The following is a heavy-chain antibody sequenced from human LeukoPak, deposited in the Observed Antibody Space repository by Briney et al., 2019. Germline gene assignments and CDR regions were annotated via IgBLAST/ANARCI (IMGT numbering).Heavy chain of an antibody. V-gene: IGHV3-49*04. J-gene: IGHJ5*02. D-gene: IGHD5-18*01. CDR1: GFTFSSYS. Sequence: PGGSLRLSCAASGFTFSSYSMNWVRQAPGKGLEWVGFIRSKAYGGTTEYAASVKGRFTISRDDSKSIAYLQMNSLKTGDTAVYSCTRDRLGYNYRTNWFDPWGQGTLVTVSS. CDR2: IRSKAYGGTT. CDR3: TRDRLGYNYRTNWFDP.